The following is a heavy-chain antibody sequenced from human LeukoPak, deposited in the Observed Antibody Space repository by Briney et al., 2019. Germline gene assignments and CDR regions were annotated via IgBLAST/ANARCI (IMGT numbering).Heavy chain of an antibody. CDR1: GGSISSYY. D-gene: IGHD1-26*01. CDR3: ARVSIVGATRAPTDY. Sequence: SGTLSLTCTVSGGSISSYYWSWIRQPPGKGLEWIGYIFYTGSTIYNPSLESRVTISVDTSKNQFSLKLSSVTAADTAVYYCARVSIVGATRAPTDYWGQGTLVTVSS. V-gene: IGHV4-59*01. J-gene: IGHJ4*02. CDR2: IFYTGST.